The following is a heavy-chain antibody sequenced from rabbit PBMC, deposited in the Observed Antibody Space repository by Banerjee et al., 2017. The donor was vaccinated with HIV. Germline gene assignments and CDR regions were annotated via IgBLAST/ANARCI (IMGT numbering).Heavy chain of an antibody. CDR3: ARGDGAYAGYDGL. CDR1: GFDFSSNA. J-gene: IGHJ6*01. D-gene: IGHD7-1*01. V-gene: IGHV1S47*01. CDR2: IYNGDGST. Sequence: QEQLVESGGGLVQPEGSLTLTCKASGFDFSSNAMCWVRQAPGKGPEWIACIYNGDGSTYYATWAKGRFTISKTSSTTVTLQMTSLTAADTATYFCARGDGAYAGYDGLWGQGTLVTVS.